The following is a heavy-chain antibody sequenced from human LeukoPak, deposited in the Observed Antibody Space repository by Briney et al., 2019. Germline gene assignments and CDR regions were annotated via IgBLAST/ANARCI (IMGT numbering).Heavy chain of an antibody. J-gene: IGHJ5*02. D-gene: IGHD5-18*01. CDR1: GGSINSCGDH. CDR2: VYQTGTT. CDR3: PRHKKVVDVDTFNWSAP. Sequence: PSETLSLTCTVSGGSINSCGDHWAWIRQPPGKGLEWIGSVYQTGTTYSSPFLKSRVTMSVDTSKNQFSLDLRSVSAADTAVYYCPRHKKVVDVDTFNWSAPWGHGTLVTVSS. V-gene: IGHV4-39*01.